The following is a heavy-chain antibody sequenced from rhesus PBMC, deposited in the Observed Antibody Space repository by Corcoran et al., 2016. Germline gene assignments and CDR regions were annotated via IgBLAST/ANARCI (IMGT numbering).Heavy chain of an antibody. J-gene: IGHJ4*01. CDR3: AKTGSGYSGSWNLFDY. CDR1: GGSISSSY. Sequence: QLQLQESGPGLVKPSETLSVTCAVSGGSISSSYWSWIRQAPGKGLKWIGYIYGSGSSPNYNLSLKSRVTLAVDTSKNQLSLRLSSVTTADTAVYYCAKTGSGYSGSWNLFDYWGQGVLVTVSS. D-gene: IGHD6-25*01. V-gene: IGHV4-169*01. CDR2: IYGSGSSP.